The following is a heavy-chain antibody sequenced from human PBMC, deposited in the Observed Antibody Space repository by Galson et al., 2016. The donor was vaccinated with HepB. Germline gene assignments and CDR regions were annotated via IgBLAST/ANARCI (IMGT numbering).Heavy chain of an antibody. V-gene: IGHV4-59*01. CDR1: GGSISSYY. J-gene: IGHJ6*02. CDR3: ARAVFWSDYYSYYDMDV. CDR2: IYYSGST. Sequence: SETLSLTCTVSGGSISSYYWSWIRQPPGKGLEWIGYIYYSGSTNYNPSLKSRVTISVDTSKNQFSLKLSSVTAADTAVYYCARAVFWSDYYSYYDMDVWGQGTTVTVSS. D-gene: IGHD3-3*01.